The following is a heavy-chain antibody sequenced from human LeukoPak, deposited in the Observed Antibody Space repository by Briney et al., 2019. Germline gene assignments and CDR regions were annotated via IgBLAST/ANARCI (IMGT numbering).Heavy chain of an antibody. V-gene: IGHV3-11*05. D-gene: IGHD3-10*01. Sequence: GGSLRLSCAASGFSFSDSNMSWIRQAPGKGLEWVSYISGSGAHTNYADSVKGRFTISRDNAKNSLSLQMNSLRAEDTAVYYCARGAPGSDSWGQGTLVTVSS. CDR1: GFSFSDSN. CDR2: ISGSGAHT. CDR3: ARGAPGSDS. J-gene: IGHJ4*02.